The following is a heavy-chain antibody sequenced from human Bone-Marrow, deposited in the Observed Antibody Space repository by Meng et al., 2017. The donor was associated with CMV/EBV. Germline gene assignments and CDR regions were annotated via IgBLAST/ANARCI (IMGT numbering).Heavy chain of an antibody. D-gene: IGHD6-13*01. CDR1: GYTFTGYY. Sequence: ASVKVSCKASGYTFTGYYMHWVRQAPGQGLEWMGWINPNSGGTNYAQKFQGRVTMTRDTSISTAYMELSRLRSDDTAVYYCARANVYSSSWYLKQGASDIWGQGTMVTVSS. J-gene: IGHJ3*02. CDR2: INPNSGGT. V-gene: IGHV1-2*02. CDR3: ARANVYSSSWYLKQGASDI.